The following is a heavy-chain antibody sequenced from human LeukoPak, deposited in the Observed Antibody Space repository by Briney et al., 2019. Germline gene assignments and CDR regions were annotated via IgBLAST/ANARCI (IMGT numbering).Heavy chain of an antibody. V-gene: IGHV4-61*02. CDR2: IYTSGST. Sequence: PSQTPSLTRTVSGVSISSGMYYWSWIREPAGKGLEWVGRIYTSGSTNYNPSLNSRVTISVDTSKNQFSLKLSSVTAADTAVYYCARENHYYYYYMDVWGKGTTVTVSS. CDR3: ARENHYYYYYMDV. D-gene: IGHD1-14*01. J-gene: IGHJ6*03. CDR1: GVSISSGMYY.